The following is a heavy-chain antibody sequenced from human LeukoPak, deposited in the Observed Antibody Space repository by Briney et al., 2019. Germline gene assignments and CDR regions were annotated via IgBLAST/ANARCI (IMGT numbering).Heavy chain of an antibody. J-gene: IGHJ4*02. D-gene: IGHD3-3*01. Sequence: PSETLSLTCAVYGGSFSGYYWSWIRQPPGKGLEWIGEIYHSGSTNYNPSLKSRVTISVDKSKNQFSLKLSSVTAADTAVYYCAKAYYDFWSGRFDYWGQGTLVTVSS. CDR2: IYHSGST. CDR3: AKAYYDFWSGRFDY. V-gene: IGHV4-34*01. CDR1: GGSFSGYY.